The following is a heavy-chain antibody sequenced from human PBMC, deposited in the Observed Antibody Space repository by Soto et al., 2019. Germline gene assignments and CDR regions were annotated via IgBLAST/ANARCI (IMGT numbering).Heavy chain of an antibody. CDR2: IYWDDDK. CDR3: AHSLAASCYGGYGPINSFDY. Sequence: QITLKESGPTLVKPTQTLTLTCTFSGFSLSTSGVGVGWIRQPPGKALEWLALIYWDDDKRYSPSLKSRLTIPRPPPQXLXLXTMPSLDPVDTALYSCAHSLAASCYGGYGPINSFDYWGQGTLVSLSS. V-gene: IGHV2-5*02. D-gene: IGHD4-17*01. J-gene: IGHJ4*02. CDR1: GFSLSTSGVG.